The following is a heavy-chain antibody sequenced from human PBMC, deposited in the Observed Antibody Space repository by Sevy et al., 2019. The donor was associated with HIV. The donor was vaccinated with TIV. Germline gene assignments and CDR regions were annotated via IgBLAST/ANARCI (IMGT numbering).Heavy chain of an antibody. D-gene: IGHD3-16*01. V-gene: IGHV3-7*03. CDR3: ASPGGKGFDP. J-gene: IGHJ5*02. Sequence: GGSLRLSCAASVFTFSSYWMSWVRQAPGKGLEWVANIKQDGSEKYYVDSVKGRFTISRDNAKNSLYLQMNSLRAEDTAVYYCASPGGKGFDPWGQGTLVTVSS. CDR1: VFTFSSYW. CDR2: IKQDGSEK.